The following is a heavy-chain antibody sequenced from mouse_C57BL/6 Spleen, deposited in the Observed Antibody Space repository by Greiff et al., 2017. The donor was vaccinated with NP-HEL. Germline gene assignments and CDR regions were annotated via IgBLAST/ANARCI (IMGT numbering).Heavy chain of an antibody. CDR2: IDPSDSYT. Sequence: QVQLQQPGAELVMPGASVKLSCKASGYTFTSYWMHWVKQRPGQGLEWIGEIDPSDSYTNYNQKFKGKSTFTVDKSSSTAYMQLSSLTSEDSAVYYCARGGYAGLDYWGQGTTLTVSS. CDR1: GYTFTSYW. CDR3: ARGGYAGLDY. V-gene: IGHV1-69*01. D-gene: IGHD2-2*01. J-gene: IGHJ2*01.